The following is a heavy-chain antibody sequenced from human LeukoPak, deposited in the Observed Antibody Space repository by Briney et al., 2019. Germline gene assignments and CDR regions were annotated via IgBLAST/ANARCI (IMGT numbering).Heavy chain of an antibody. D-gene: IGHD2-2*01. CDR2: ISSSSSTI. CDR3: DLHCSSSSCYLYGMDV. J-gene: IGHJ6*02. V-gene: IGHV3-48*04. CDR1: GFTFSSYS. Sequence: GGSLRLSCTASGFTFSSYSMNWVRQAPGKGLEWVSYISSSSSTIYYADSVKGRFTISRDNAKNSLYLQMNSLRAEDTAVYYCDLHCSSSSCYLYGMDVWGQGTTVTVSS.